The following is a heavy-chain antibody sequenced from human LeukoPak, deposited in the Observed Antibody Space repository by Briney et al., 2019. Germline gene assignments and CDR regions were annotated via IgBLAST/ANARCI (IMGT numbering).Heavy chain of an antibody. CDR1: GFTFSTYE. J-gene: IGHJ4*02. CDR2: IKSKSDGGAT. D-gene: IGHD5-24*01. Sequence: GGSLRLSCAASGFTFSTYEMNWVRQAPGKGLEWVGRIKSKSDGGATDYAAPVKGRFTISRDDSKNTLYLQMNSLKTEDTAVYYCTRWLQFSYWGQGTLVTVSS. V-gene: IGHV3-15*07. CDR3: TRWLQFSY.